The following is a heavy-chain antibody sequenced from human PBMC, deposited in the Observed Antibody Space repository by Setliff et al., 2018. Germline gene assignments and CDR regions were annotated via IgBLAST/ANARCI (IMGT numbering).Heavy chain of an antibody. Sequence: ASVKVSCKTSGYTFTTYAINWVRQAPGQGLGWMGWINTNTGNPTYAQDFTGRFVFSLDTSVSTAYLQISSLKAEDTAVYYCARDLGYCSTTSCHGDWFDPWGQGTLVTVSS. D-gene: IGHD2-2*01. CDR3: ARDLGYCSTTSCHGDWFDP. V-gene: IGHV7-4-1*02. CDR1: GYTFTTYA. CDR2: INTNTGNP. J-gene: IGHJ5*02.